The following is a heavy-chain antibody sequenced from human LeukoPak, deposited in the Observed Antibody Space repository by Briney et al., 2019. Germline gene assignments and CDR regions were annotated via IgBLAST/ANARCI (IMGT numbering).Heavy chain of an antibody. V-gene: IGHV3-48*04. Sequence: PGGSLRLSCTTSGFIFTDFDMNWVRQAPGKGLEWVSYISSSSSTIYYADSVKGRFTISRDNAKNSLYLQMNSLRAEDTAVYYCARVGYDFWSGYYFDYWGQGTLVTVSS. J-gene: IGHJ4*02. CDR1: GFIFTDFD. D-gene: IGHD3-3*01. CDR2: ISSSSSTI. CDR3: ARVGYDFWSGYYFDY.